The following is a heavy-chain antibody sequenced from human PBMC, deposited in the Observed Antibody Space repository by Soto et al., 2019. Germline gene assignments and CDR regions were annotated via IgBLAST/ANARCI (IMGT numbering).Heavy chain of an antibody. CDR1: GGSISSYY. CDR3: ARVWGGAFDI. CDR2: IYYSGST. J-gene: IGHJ3*02. D-gene: IGHD3-10*01. V-gene: IGHV4-59*01. Sequence: PSETLSLTCTVSGGSISSYYWSWIRQPLGKGLEWIGYIYYSGSTNYNPSLKSRVTITVDTSKNQFSLKLSSVTAADSAVYYCARVWGGAFDIWGQGTMVTVSS.